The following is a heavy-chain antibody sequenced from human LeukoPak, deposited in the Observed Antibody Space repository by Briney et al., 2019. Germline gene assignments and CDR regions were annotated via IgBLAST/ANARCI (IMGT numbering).Heavy chain of an antibody. CDR1: GFTFSSYA. Sequence: GGSLRLSCAASGFTFSSYAMSWVRQAPGKGLEWVSAISGSGGSTYYADSVKGRFTISRDNSKNTLYLQMNSLRAEDTALYYCAKLRGKDGVRDSYDVWGPGTMVTVSS. D-gene: IGHD2-21*01. CDR2: ISGSGGST. CDR3: AKLRGKDGVRDSYDV. J-gene: IGHJ3*01. V-gene: IGHV3-23*01.